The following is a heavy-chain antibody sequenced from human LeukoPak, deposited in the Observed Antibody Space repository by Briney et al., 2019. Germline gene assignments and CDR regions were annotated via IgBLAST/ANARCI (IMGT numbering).Heavy chain of an antibody. D-gene: IGHD6-13*01. CDR3: ARDGSSSWPFYYYGMDV. V-gene: IGHV1-18*01. J-gene: IGHJ6*02. CDR2: ISAYNGNT. Sequence: ASVTVSCKASGYTFTSYGMSWVRQAPGQGLEWMGWISAYNGNTNYAQKLQGRVTMTTDTSTSTAYMELRSLRSDDTAVYYCARDGSSSWPFYYYGMDVWGQGTTVTVSS. CDR1: GYTFTSYG.